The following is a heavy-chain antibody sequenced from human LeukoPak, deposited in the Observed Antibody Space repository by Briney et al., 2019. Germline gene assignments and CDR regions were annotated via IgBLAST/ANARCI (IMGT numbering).Heavy chain of an antibody. J-gene: IGHJ3*02. CDR1: GGSISSGSYY. V-gene: IGHV4-39*07. Sequence: SQTLSLTCTVSGGSISSGSYYWSWIRQPPGKGLEWIGEINHSGSTNYNPSLKSRVTISVDTSKNQFSLKLSSVTAADTAVYYCASRSYSGRPRAFDIWGQGTMVTVSS. CDR3: ASRSYSGRPRAFDI. D-gene: IGHD1-26*01. CDR2: INHSGST.